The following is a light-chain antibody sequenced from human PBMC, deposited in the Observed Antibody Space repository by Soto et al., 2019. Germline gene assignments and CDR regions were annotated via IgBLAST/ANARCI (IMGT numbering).Light chain of an antibody. CDR2: EVS. Sequence: QSALTQPASVSGSPGQSITISCTGTSSDVGGYNYVSWYQQHPGKAPKLMIYEVSNRPSGVSSRFSGSKSGNTASLTIFGLQAEDEADYYCSSFTSRSTVVFGGGTQLTVL. J-gene: IGLJ2*01. CDR3: SSFTSRSTVV. V-gene: IGLV2-14*01. CDR1: SSDVGGYNY.